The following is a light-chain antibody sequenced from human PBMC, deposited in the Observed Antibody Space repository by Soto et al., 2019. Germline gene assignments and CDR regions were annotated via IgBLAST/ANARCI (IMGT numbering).Light chain of an antibody. CDR2: AAS. V-gene: IGKV1-39*01. CDR1: QSINSY. CDR3: HQSYDINT. Sequence: IQMTQSPSTLSASVGDRVTITCRASQSINSYLNWYQQKPGKAPKLLIYAASSLQSGVPSRFSGSGSGTDFTLTLRSLQHEDFATYDCHQSYDINTFGKGTRREIK. J-gene: IGKJ5*01.